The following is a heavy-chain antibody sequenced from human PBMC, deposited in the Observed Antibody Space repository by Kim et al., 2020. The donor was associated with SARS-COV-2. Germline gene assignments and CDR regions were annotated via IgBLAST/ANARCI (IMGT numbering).Heavy chain of an antibody. D-gene: IGHD3-22*01. J-gene: IGHJ4*02. Sequence: GGSLRLSCAASGFTFSSYEMNWVRQAPGKGLEWVSYISSSGSTIYYADSVKGRFTISRDNAKNSLYLQMNSLRAEDTAVYYCARVRYYYDSSSYYVGAFDYWGQRALVTVSS. CDR2: ISSSGSTI. V-gene: IGHV3-48*03. CDR3: ARVRYYYDSSSYYVGAFDY. CDR1: GFTFSSYE.